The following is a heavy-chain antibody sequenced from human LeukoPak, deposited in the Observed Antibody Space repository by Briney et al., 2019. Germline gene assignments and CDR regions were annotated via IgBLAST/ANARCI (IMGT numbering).Heavy chain of an antibody. V-gene: IGHV3-7*01. CDR2: IKEDGSER. CDR1: GFTFSNYW. CDR3: ARDATRRFDY. J-gene: IGHJ4*02. Sequence: GGSLRLSCAASGFTFSNYWMTWVRQAPGKGLEWVANIKEDGSERYYVDSVKGRFTIYKDNAHNSLYLQMNSLRVEDTAVYYCARDATRRFDYWGQGTLVTVSS.